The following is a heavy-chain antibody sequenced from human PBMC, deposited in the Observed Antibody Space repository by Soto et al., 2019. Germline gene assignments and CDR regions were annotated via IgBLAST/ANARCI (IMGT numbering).Heavy chain of an antibody. CDR3: ARDYCGGDCYPPGYFDS. J-gene: IGHJ4*02. CDR2: IWYDGSKK. Sequence: QVQLVESGGGVVQPGRSLRLSCAASGFTFSSYGMHWVRQAPGKGLEWVAVIWYDGSKKYYADSVKGRFTISRDNSKNTLYLQMNGLRAEDTAVYYCARDYCGGDCYPPGYFDSWGQGTLVTVSS. CDR1: GFTFSSYG. D-gene: IGHD2-21*02. V-gene: IGHV3-33*01.